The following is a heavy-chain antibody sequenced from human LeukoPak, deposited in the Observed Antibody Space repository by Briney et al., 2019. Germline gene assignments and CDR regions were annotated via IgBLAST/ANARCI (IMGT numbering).Heavy chain of an antibody. V-gene: IGHV3-30*18. CDR1: GFTFSSYG. D-gene: IGHD3-10*02. Sequence: SGGSLRLSCAASGFTFSSYGMHWVRQAPGKGLEWVAVISYDGSNKYFADSVKGRFTISRDNSKNSLYLQMNSLRAEDTAVYYCAELDITMIGGVWGKGTTVTISS. J-gene: IGHJ6*04. CDR3: AELDITMIGGV. CDR2: ISYDGSNK.